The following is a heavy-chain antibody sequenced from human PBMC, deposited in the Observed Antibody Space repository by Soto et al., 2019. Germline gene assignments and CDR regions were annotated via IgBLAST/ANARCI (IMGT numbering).Heavy chain of an antibody. D-gene: IGHD6-19*01. V-gene: IGHV3-30*19. CDR3: ARHLAGTSDYFDY. CDR2: ISYDGRNT. J-gene: IGHJ4*02. CDR1: QFAFSNYA. Sequence: PGWSLTLSCVASQFAFSNYAMHWVRQAPGKGLEWVAFISYDGRNTFLADSVKGRFTISRENSKNTLYLQMNSLRPEDTAMYYRARHLAGTSDYFDYWGQGTLVTASS.